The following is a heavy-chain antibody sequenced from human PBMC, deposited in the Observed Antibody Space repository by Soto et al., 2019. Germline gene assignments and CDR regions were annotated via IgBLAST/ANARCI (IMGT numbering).Heavy chain of an antibody. CDR2: ISTYNGNT. J-gene: IGHJ2*01. Sequence: QVQLVQSGAEVKKPGASVKVSCKASGYTFTSYGISWVRQAPGQGLEWMGGISTYNGNTKYAQKLQGRVTMTTDTSTSTAYMELRSLRSDGTAVYYCARDRCYVSDGYFDLWGRGTLVTDFS. V-gene: IGHV1-18*01. D-gene: IGHD2-15*01. CDR1: GYTFTSYG. CDR3: ARDRCYVSDGYFDL.